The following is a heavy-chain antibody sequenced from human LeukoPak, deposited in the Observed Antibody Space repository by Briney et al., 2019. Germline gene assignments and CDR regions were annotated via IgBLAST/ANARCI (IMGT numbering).Heavy chain of an antibody. J-gene: IGHJ3*02. CDR2: ISYDGTDT. CDR1: GFSFCNYA. CDR3: AKGGVVHAFDM. V-gene: IGHV3-30*04. Sequence: PGGSLRFSCAASGFSFCNYAMHWLRQAPGKGLEWVAVISYDGTDTSYADSVKGRFTISRDSSKNTLYLQMNRLRAEDTAVYYCAKGGVVHAFDMWGQGTMVTASS. D-gene: IGHD2-15*01.